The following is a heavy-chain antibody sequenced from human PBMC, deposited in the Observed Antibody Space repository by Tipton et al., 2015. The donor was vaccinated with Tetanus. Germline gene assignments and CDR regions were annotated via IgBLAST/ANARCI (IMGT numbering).Heavy chain of an antibody. CDR1: GFAISNYY. J-gene: IGHJ5*02. Sequence: TLSLTCSVSGFAISNYYWSWIRQPPGKGLEWIGYMFYSGTTKYNPSLKSRVAISVDRSKNEFSLQLRSVTAADTAVYYCAVRDSSPWGFDPWGPGTLVPVSS. D-gene: IGHD6-6*01. CDR2: MFYSGTT. CDR3: AVRDSSPWGFDP. V-gene: IGHV4-59*03.